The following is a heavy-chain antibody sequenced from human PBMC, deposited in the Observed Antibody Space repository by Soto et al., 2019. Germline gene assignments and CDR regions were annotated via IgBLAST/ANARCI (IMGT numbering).Heavy chain of an antibody. CDR2: INAGNGNT. CDR1: GYTFTSYA. CDR3: ARGGVLGYCSSTSCYDFDP. D-gene: IGHD2-2*01. V-gene: IGHV1-3*01. Sequence: ASVKVSCKASGYTFTSYAMHWVRQAPGQRLEWMGWINAGNGNTKYSQKFQGRVTITRDTSASTAYMELSSLRSEDTAVYYCARGGVLGYCSSTSCYDFDPWGQGTLVTVSS. J-gene: IGHJ5*02.